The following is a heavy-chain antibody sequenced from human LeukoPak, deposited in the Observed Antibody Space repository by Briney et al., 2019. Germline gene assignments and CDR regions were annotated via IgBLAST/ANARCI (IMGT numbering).Heavy chain of an antibody. CDR3: ARVYYGSGSPDDY. Sequence: GGSLRLSCAASGFTFSSYSMNWVRQAPGKGLEWVSYISSSSSTIYYADSVKGRFTISRDNAKNSLYLQMNSLRAEDTAVYYCARVYYGSGSPDDYWGQGTLVTVSS. V-gene: IGHV3-48*01. CDR1: GFTFSSYS. J-gene: IGHJ4*02. D-gene: IGHD3-10*01. CDR2: ISSSSSTI.